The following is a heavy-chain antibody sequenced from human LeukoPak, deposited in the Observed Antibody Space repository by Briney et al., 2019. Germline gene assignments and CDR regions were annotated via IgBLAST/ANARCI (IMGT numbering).Heavy chain of an antibody. CDR1: GGSFSGYY. Sequence: PSETLSLTCAVYGGSFSGYYWSWIRQPPGKGLEWIGEINHSGSTNYNPSLKSRVTISVDTSKNQFSLKLSSVTAADTAVYYCARAAGGRQEDYSGQGTLVTVSS. D-gene: IGHD3-10*01. J-gene: IGHJ4*02. V-gene: IGHV4-34*01. CDR3: ARAAGGRQEDY. CDR2: INHSGST.